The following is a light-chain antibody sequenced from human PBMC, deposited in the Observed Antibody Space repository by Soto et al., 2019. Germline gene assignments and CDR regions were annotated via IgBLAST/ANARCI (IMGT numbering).Light chain of an antibody. CDR3: QQYNNWPLQTWT. CDR2: GAS. Sequence: EIVLTQSPGTLSLSPGDRATLSCRASQSVSSSYLAWYQQKPGQAPRLLIYGASTRATGIPARFSGSGSGTEFTLTISSLQSEDFAVYYCQQYNNWPLQTWTFGQGTKVDIK. CDR1: QSVSSSY. V-gene: IGKV3-15*01. J-gene: IGKJ1*01.